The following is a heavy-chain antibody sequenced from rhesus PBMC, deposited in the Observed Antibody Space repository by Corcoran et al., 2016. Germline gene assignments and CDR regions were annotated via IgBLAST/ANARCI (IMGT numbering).Heavy chain of an antibody. CDR3: AREANTFDY. D-gene: IGHD1-38*01. CDR2: TYYRAKWYN. V-gene: IGHV6-1*01. Sequence: QVQLQESGPGLVKPSQTLSLTCAISGDSVSSNSATWNWIRQSPSRGLEWLGRTYYRAKWYNYYAQSVQNRISINPDTSKNQFSLQLNSVTPEDMAVYYCAREANTFDYWGQGVLVTVSS. CDR1: GDSVSSNSAT. J-gene: IGHJ4*01.